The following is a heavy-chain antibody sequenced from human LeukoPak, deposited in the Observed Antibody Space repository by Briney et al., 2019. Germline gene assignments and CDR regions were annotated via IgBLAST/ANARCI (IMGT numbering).Heavy chain of an antibody. CDR2: IWYDGSNK. CDR1: GFTFSSYC. CDR3: ATSEGSEATDALDI. V-gene: IGHV3-33*01. J-gene: IGHJ3*02. D-gene: IGHD5-12*01. Sequence: PGGSLRLSCAASGFTFSSYCMHWVRQAPGKGLEWVAVIWYDGSNKYYADSVKGRFTISRDNSKNTLYLQMNSLRAEDTAVYYCATSEGSEATDALDIWGQGTMVTVSS.